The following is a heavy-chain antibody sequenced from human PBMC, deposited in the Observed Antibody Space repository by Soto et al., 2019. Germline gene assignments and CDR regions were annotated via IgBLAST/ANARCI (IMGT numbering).Heavy chain of an antibody. CDR1: VFTFSIYA. Sequence: RGSLRLSCAASVFTFSIYAMTWFRQSPGKGLEWVSSMSRTGDNTYYADSVKGRFTISRDNSKNTLYLQMNSLRAEDTAIYYCAKDQSNSNPLYYFDFWGPGTLVTVSS. D-gene: IGHD3-22*01. V-gene: IGHV3-23*01. CDR2: MSRTGDNT. CDR3: AKDQSNSNPLYYFDF. J-gene: IGHJ4*02.